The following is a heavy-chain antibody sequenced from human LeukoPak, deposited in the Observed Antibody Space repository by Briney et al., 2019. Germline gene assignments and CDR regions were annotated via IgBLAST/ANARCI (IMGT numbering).Heavy chain of an antibody. CDR3: VRHSGRAGGQ. D-gene: IGHD3-10*01. CDR2: ISGNGGDI. V-gene: IGHV3/OR16-9*01. CDR1: GFNFGVHY. Sequence: GGSLRLSCAASGFNFGVHYMSWVRQAPGKGPEWISYISGNGGDIAYADSVKGRFTIPRDNVKNSLHLQMNSLRVEDTAVYHCVRHSGRAGGQWGRGILIAVSS. J-gene: IGHJ4*02.